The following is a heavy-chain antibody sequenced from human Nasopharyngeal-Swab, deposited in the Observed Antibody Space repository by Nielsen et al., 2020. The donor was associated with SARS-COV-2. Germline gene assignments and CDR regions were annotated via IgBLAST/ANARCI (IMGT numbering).Heavy chain of an antibody. D-gene: IGHD6-13*01. J-gene: IGHJ5*02. V-gene: IGHV3-30*03. Sequence: GESLKISCAASGFTFNSHGMHWVRQAPGKGLEWVAVISFDGSKKYYADSVKGRFTISRDNAKNSLYLQMNSLRAEDTAVYYCARDRGKAAAGTNWFDPWGQGTLVTVSS. CDR3: ARDRGKAAAGTNWFDP. CDR2: ISFDGSKK. CDR1: GFTFNSHG.